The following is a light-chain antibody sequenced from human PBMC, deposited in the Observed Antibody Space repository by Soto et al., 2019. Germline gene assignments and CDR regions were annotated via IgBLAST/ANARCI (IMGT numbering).Light chain of an antibody. CDR1: QSVSAN. CDR3: QQRNDWVT. V-gene: IGKV3-11*01. CDR2: DAS. J-gene: IGKJ4*01. Sequence: ENVLTQSPCTVSLSPGERATLSCRASQSVSANLAWYQQKPGQAPRLLIYDASNRATGIPARFSGSGSGTDFILTISSLEPEDSGVYYCQQRNDWVTFGGGTKVDIK.